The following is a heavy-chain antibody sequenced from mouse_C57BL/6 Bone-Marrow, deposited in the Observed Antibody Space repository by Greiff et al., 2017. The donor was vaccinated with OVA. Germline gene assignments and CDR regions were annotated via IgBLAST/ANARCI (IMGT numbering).Heavy chain of an antibody. CDR2: IHPNSGST. CDR1: GYTFTSYW. CDR3: AYYYGSSDYYAMDY. Sequence: QVQLQQPGAELVKPGASVKLSCKASGYTFTSYWMHWVKQRPGQGLEWIGMIHPNSGSTNYNEKFKSKATLTVDKSSSTAYMQLSSLTSEDSAVYYCAYYYGSSDYYAMDYWGQGTSVTVSS. D-gene: IGHD1-1*01. V-gene: IGHV1-64*01. J-gene: IGHJ4*01.